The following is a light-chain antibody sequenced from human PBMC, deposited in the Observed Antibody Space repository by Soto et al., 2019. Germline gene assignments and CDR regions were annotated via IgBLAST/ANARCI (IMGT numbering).Light chain of an antibody. J-gene: IGKJ4*01. CDR1: QSISSH. CDR2: DAS. CDR3: QQRPNWPLT. V-gene: IGKV3-11*01. Sequence: EIVLTQSPATLSSPPREIATLSCSASQSISSHLDWYQQKPGQAPRLLMYDASNRATGIPDRFSGSGSGTDFTLTISSLEPEDFAVYYCQQRPNWPLTFGGGTKVEIK.